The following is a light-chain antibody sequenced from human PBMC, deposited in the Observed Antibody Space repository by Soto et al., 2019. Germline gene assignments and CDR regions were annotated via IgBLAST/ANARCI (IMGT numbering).Light chain of an antibody. CDR2: GAS. Sequence: DIQMTQSPSSLSASVGDRVTITCQASRNVNNFLNWYQQKPGKAPDLLIYGASRLQIGVPSRFTGSGSETDFTLTISSLQPEDFATYFCQQSFSFPPTFGQGTRLEIK. CDR1: RNVNNF. J-gene: IGKJ5*01. V-gene: IGKV1-39*01. CDR3: QQSFSFPPT.